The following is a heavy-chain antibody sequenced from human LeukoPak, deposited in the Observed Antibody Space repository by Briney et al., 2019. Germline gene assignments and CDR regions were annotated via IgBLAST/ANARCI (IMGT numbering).Heavy chain of an antibody. CDR1: GFTFDNYA. D-gene: IGHD3-22*01. CDR3: AKDSTGVQYYYDSSGYPDY. Sequence: PGGSLRLSCAASGFTFDNYAMSWVRQVPGKGLEWVSAVSAGGITHYGDSVRGRFTVSRDNSKNTLYLQMNSLRAEDTAVYYCAKDSTGVQYYYDSSGYPDYWGQGTLVTVSS. J-gene: IGHJ4*02. CDR2: VSAGGIT. V-gene: IGHV3-23*01.